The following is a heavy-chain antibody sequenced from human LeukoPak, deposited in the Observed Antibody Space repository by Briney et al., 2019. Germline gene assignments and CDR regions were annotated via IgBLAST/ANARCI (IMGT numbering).Heavy chain of an antibody. V-gene: IGHV3-48*04. CDR3: AREAVGEFDY. J-gene: IGHJ4*02. CDR1: GFTFSSCA. Sequence: GGSLRLSCAASGFTFSSCAMSWVRQAPGKGLEWLSYISNSGSTIYYVDSVKGRFTISRDNAKESLYLQMNSLRAEDTAVYYCAREAVGEFDYWGQGTLVTVSS. D-gene: IGHD6-19*01. CDR2: ISNSGSTI.